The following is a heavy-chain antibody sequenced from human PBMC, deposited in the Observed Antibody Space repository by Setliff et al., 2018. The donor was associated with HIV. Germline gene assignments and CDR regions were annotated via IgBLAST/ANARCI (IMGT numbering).Heavy chain of an antibody. V-gene: IGHV4-59*11. CDR2: VYHGGST. Sequence: SETLSLTCDVSGASISSHYWGWIRQAPGMGLEWIGYVYHGGSTNYNPSLKSRFSISVDTSKNQLSLRLNSVTAADTAVYYCAKDRVEVVVEDEADMTAYYYYMDVWGQGTTVTVSS. CDR1: GASISSHY. D-gene: IGHD2-21*01. J-gene: IGHJ6*03. CDR3: AKDRVEVVVEDEADMTAYYYYMDV.